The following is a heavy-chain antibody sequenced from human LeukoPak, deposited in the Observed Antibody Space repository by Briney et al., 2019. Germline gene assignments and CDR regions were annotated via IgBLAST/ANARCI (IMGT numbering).Heavy chain of an antibody. J-gene: IGHJ4*02. Sequence: SETLSLTCTVSGGSISSSSHYWGWIRQPPGKGLEWIGSIYYTGSAYYNPSLKSRVTISVDTSKNQFSLKLSSVTAADTAVYYCARTHDFGDYPTTYFDYWGQGTLVTVSS. CDR1: GGSISSSSHY. V-gene: IGHV4-39*07. CDR3: ARTHDFGDYPTTYFDY. D-gene: IGHD4-17*01. CDR2: IYYTGSA.